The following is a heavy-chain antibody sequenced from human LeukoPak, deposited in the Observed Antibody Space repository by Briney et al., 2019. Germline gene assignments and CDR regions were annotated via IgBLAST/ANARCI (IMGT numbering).Heavy chain of an antibody. V-gene: IGHV3-7*01. J-gene: IGHJ3*02. D-gene: IGHD1-26*01. CDR1: GFPFSSYY. CDR2: IKQDGSEK. CDR3: ARDPALKVGDAFDI. Sequence: TGGSLRLSCAASGFPFSSYYMSWAREARGKAREGVANIKQDGSEKYYVDSVKGRFTISRDNAKNSLYLQMNSLRAEDTAVYYCARDPALKVGDAFDIWGQGTRVTVSS.